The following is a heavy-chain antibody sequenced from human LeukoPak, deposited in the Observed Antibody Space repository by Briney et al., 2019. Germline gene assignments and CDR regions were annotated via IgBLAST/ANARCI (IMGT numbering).Heavy chain of an antibody. V-gene: IGHV4-59*01. J-gene: IGHJ4*02. Sequence: SSETLSLTCIVSGGSISTYYWTWIRQPPGKGLEWIGYIYYSGSTNYNPSLKSRVTMSVDTSKNQFSLKLSSVSAADTAVYYCARDRLGLPVDYWGRGTLVTVSS. D-gene: IGHD3-16*01. CDR2: IYYSGST. CDR1: GGSISTYY. CDR3: ARDRLGLPVDY.